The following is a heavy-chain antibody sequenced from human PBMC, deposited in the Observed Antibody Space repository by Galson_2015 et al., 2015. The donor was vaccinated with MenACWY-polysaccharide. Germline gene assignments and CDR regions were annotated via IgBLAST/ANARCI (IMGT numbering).Heavy chain of an antibody. CDR3: ARDGEAAGIYFDY. J-gene: IGHJ4*02. V-gene: IGHV3-7*01. CDR2: INQDGTEI. CDR1: GFTFSSHW. Sequence: SLRLSCAASGFTFSSHWMSWVRQAPGKGLEWVANINQDGTEIYYVDSVKGRFTISRDNAKDSLYLQMNSLSAEDTAVYYCARDGEAAGIYFDYGGQGTLVIVSS. D-gene: IGHD6-25*01.